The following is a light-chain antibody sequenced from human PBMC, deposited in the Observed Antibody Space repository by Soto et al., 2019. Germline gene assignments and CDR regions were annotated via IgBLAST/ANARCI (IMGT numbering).Light chain of an antibody. J-gene: IGKJ1*01. CDR3: LQHHNYPRT. Sequence: AIQMTQSPSSLSASVGDRVTITCRASQDISDDVGWYQQTPGKAPKLLISGASRLQSGVPSRFSGSGSGAQFTLTITSLRPEDSDIYYCLQHHNYPRTFGQGTNVGI. V-gene: IGKV1-6*01. CDR1: QDISDD. CDR2: GAS.